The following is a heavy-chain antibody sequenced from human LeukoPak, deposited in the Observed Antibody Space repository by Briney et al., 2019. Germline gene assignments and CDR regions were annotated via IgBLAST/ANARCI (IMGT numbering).Heavy chain of an antibody. CDR1: GFTVNSNY. D-gene: IGHD3-10*01. CDR2: IYSGGST. J-gene: IGHJ4*02. CDR3: ARVVRGNLLAYYFDY. V-gene: IGHV3-66*01. Sequence: GGSLRLSCAASGFTVNSNYMSWVRQAQGKGLEWVSVIYSGGSTYYADSVKGRFTISRDNSKNTLYLQMNSLRAEDTAVYYCARVVRGNLLAYYFDYWGQGTLVTVSS.